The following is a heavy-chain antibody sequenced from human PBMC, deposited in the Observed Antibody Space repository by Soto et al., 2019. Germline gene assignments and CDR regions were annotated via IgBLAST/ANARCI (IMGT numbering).Heavy chain of an antibody. CDR2: IYYSGST. Sequence: SETLSLTCTVSGGSISSGDYYWSWIRQPPGKGLEWIGYIYYSGSTYYNPSLKSRVTISVDTSKNQFSLKLSSVTAADTAVYYCARDHADGRFSGNWFDPWGQGTLVTVSS. D-gene: IGHD2-2*01. CDR3: ARDHADGRFSGNWFDP. CDR1: GGSISSGDYY. V-gene: IGHV4-30-4*01. J-gene: IGHJ5*02.